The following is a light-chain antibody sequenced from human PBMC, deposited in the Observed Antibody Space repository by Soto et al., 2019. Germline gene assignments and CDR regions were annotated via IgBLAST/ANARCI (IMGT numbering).Light chain of an antibody. Sequence: QLVLTQSSSASASLGSSVKLTCTLSSGHSSYIIAWHQQQPGKAPRYLMKLEGSGSYNKGSGVPDRFSGSSSGAHRYLTISHLQFEDEADYYCETWDSNAHTVFGGGTKMTVL. CDR1: SGHSSYI. J-gene: IGLJ3*02. CDR2: LEGSGSY. V-gene: IGLV4-60*02. CDR3: ETWDSNAHTV.